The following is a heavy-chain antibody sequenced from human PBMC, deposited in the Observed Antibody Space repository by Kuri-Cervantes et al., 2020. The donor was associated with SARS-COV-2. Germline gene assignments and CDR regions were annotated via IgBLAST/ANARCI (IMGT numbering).Heavy chain of an antibody. D-gene: IGHD2-2*01. CDR1: GGSFNDYY. CDR2: INHSGST. CDR3: ARWRVPATDGYYYGMDV. J-gene: IGHJ6*02. V-gene: IGHV4-34*01. Sequence: SETLSLTCAVYGGSFNDYYWSWIRQPPGKGLEWIGEINHSGSTNYNPSLKSRVTISVDTSKNQFSLKLSSVTAADTAVYYCARWRVPATDGYYYGMDVWGQGTTVTVSS.